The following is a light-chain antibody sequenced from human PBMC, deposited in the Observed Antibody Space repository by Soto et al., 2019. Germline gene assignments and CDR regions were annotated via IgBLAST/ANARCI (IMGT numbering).Light chain of an antibody. CDR1: SSDVGGYNY. CDR2: EVS. CDR3: SSYTSSSTLYV. V-gene: IGLV2-14*01. J-gene: IGLJ1*01. Sequence: QSVLTQPASVSGSPGQSITISCTGTSSDVGGYNYVSWYQQHPGKAPKLMIYEVSNRPSGVSNRFSGSKSGNTASLTIPGLQAEDEADYYCSSYTSSSTLYVFGTGTKVT.